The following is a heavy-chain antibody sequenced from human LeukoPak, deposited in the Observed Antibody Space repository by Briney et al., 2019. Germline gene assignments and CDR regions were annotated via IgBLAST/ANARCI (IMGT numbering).Heavy chain of an antibody. CDR1: GFTFSSYA. D-gene: IGHD4-17*01. V-gene: IGHV3-21*01. J-gene: IGHJ4*02. Sequence: GGPLRLSCADSGFTFSSYAMSWVRQAPGKGLEWVSSISSSSTYIYYADSVKGRFTISRDNAKNSLYLQMNSLRAEDTAVYYCARYGDSHFDYWGQGTLVTVSS. CDR2: ISSSSTYI. CDR3: ARYGDSHFDY.